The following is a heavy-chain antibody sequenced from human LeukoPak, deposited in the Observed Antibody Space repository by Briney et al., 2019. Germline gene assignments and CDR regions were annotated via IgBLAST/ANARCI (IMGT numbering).Heavy chain of an antibody. V-gene: IGHV3-74*01. CDR2: INSDGSST. CDR1: GFTFSSYW. D-gene: IGHD7-27*01. CDR3: AKDGNWARFEN. Sequence: QPGGSLRLSCAASGFTFSSYWMHWVRQAPGKGLVWVSRINSDGSSTSYADSVKGRFTISRDNSKNTLYLQMNSPRAEDTAAYYCAKDGNWARFENWGQGTLVTVSS. J-gene: IGHJ4*02.